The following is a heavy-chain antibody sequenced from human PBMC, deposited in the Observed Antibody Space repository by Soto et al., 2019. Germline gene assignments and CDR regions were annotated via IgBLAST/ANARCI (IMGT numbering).Heavy chain of an antibody. CDR1: GGSISSGGYY. Sequence: QVQLQESGPGLVKPSQTLSLTCTVSGGSISSGGYYWSWIRQHPGKGLEWIGYIYYSGSTYYNPSLKSRVTISVDTSKTQSSLKLSSVTAADTAVYYCASVYCSGGSCYYSTFRYFDYWGQGTLVTVSS. D-gene: IGHD2-15*01. V-gene: IGHV4-31*03. CDR3: ASVYCSGGSCYYSTFRYFDY. CDR2: IYYSGST. J-gene: IGHJ4*02.